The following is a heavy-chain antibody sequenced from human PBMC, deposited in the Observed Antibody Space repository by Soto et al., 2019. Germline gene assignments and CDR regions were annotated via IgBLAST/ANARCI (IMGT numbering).Heavy chain of an antibody. CDR2: TRSNGEHT. J-gene: IGHJ6*02. CDR3: AKDSKSVSVSAARVYGMDV. V-gene: IGHV3-23*01. CDR1: GFRFRSFA. D-gene: IGHD2-2*01. Sequence: LRRSCAGSGFRFRSFAITWVRQSPGKGLEWVSTTRSNGEHTYYADSVKGRFTVSRDNSKNTLFLEMSSLRAEDSAIYYCAKDSKSVSVSAARVYGMDVWGQGTTVTVSS.